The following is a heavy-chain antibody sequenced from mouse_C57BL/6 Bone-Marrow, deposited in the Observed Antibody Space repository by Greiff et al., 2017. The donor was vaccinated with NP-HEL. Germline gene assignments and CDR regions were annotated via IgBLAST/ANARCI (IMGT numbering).Heavy chain of an antibody. D-gene: IGHD2-4*01. CDR2: INPYNGDT. V-gene: IGHV1-20*01. CDR1: GYSFTGYF. J-gene: IGHJ4*01. CDR3: SRDGYYDYDGDWAIGY. Sequence: VQLKESGPELVKPGDSVKISCKASGYSFTGYFMNWVMQSHGKSLEWIGRINPYNGDTFYNQKFKGKATLTVDKSSSTAYMELRSLTSEDSAVYYCSRDGYYDYDGDWAIGYWGQGTSVTVSS.